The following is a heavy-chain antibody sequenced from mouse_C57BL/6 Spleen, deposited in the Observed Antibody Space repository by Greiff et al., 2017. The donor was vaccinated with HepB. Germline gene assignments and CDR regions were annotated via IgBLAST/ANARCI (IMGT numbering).Heavy chain of an antibody. J-gene: IGHJ4*01. Sequence: VQLQQSGAELVRPGASVKLSCTASGFNIKDDYMHWVKQRPEQGLEWIGWIDPENGDTEYASKFQGKATITADTSSNTAYLQLRRLTSEDTAVYYCTTRGYGSSYDAMDYWGQGTSVTVSS. CDR1: GFNIKDDY. D-gene: IGHD1-1*01. CDR3: TTRGYGSSYDAMDY. V-gene: IGHV14-4*01. CDR2: IDPENGDT.